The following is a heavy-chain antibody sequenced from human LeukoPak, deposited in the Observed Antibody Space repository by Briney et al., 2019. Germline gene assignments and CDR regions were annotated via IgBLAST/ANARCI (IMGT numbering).Heavy chain of an antibody. CDR2: IYYSGST. CDR1: GGSISSSSYY. Sequence: SKTLSLTCTVSGGSISSSSYYWSWIRQPPGKGLEWIGYIYYSGSTNYNPSLKSRVTISVDTSKNQFSLKLSSVTAADTAVYYCARVRQRRITIFGVVIPWFDPWGQGTLVTVSS. V-gene: IGHV4-61*01. D-gene: IGHD3-3*01. CDR3: ARVRQRRITIFGVVIPWFDP. J-gene: IGHJ5*02.